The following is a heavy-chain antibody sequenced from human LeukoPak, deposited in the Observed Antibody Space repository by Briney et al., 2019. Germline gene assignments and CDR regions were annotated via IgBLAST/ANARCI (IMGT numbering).Heavy chain of an antibody. D-gene: IGHD4-17*01. V-gene: IGHV1-69*04. J-gene: IGHJ4*02. CDR2: IIPILGIA. CDR1: GGTFSSYA. Sequence: GSSVKVSCKASGGTFSSYAISWVRQAPGQGLEWMGRIIPILGIANYAQKFQGRVTITADKSTSTAYMELSSLRSEDTAVYYCARSRLLTTVTQALDYWGQGTLVTVSS. CDR3: ARSRLLTTVTQALDY.